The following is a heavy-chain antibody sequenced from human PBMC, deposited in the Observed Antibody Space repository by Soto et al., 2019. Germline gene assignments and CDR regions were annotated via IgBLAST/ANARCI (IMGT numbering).Heavy chain of an antibody. V-gene: IGHV4-39*01. Sequence: LSLTCSVSGGSFSNSDFYWGWIRQPPGKGLEWIGNIYYSGRTYYTPSLKSRVTISVDTSKNQFSLRLSSVTAADTAVYYCARHGGSGSYFPLDYWGRGTLVTVSS. D-gene: IGHD6-19*01. J-gene: IGHJ4*02. CDR2: IYYSGRT. CDR3: ARHGGSGSYFPLDY. CDR1: GGSFSNSDFY.